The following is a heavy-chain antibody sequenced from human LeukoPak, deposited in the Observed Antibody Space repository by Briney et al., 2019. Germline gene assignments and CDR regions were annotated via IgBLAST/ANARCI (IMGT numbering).Heavy chain of an antibody. V-gene: IGHV3-23*01. CDR2: IIGSDSST. J-gene: IGHJ4*02. Sequence: PGGSLRLSCAASGFTFSSYAMSWVRQAPGKGLEWVSVIIGSDSSTYYADSVKGRFTISRDNSKNRLYLQMNSLRAEDTAVYYCARDAGYSSGWYGRKMYYFDYWGQGTLVTVSS. CDR1: GFTFSSYA. CDR3: ARDAGYSSGWYGRKMYYFDY. D-gene: IGHD6-19*01.